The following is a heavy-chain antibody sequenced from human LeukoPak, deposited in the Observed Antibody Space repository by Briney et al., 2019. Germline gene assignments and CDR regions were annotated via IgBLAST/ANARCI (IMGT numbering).Heavy chain of an antibody. V-gene: IGHV1-69*13. D-gene: IGHD3-22*01. CDR1: GGTFSSYA. CDR2: IIPIFGTA. Sequence: SVKVSCKASGGTFSSYAISWVRQAPGQGLEWMGGIIPIFGTANYAQKFQGRVTITADESTSTAYMELSSLRSEDTAVYYCAGSYAHYYDSSGYYHYWGQGTLVTVSS. J-gene: IGHJ4*02. CDR3: AGSYAHYYDSSGYYHY.